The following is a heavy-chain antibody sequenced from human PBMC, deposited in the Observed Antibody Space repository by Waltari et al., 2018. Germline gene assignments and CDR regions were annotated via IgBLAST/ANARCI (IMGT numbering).Heavy chain of an antibody. Sequence: QVQLQESGPGLVKPSETLSLTCTVSGGSISSYYWSWIRQPPGKGLEWIGYIYYSGTTNYNPSLKSRVTISVDTSKTQFSLNLSSVTAADTAVYYCARNREGRPIDYWGQGTLVTVSS. J-gene: IGHJ4*02. CDR3: ARNREGRPIDY. CDR2: IYYSGTT. CDR1: GGSISSYY. V-gene: IGHV4-59*08. D-gene: IGHD6-6*01.